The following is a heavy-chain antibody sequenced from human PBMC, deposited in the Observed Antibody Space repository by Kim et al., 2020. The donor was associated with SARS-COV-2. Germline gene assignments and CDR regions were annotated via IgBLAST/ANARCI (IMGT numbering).Heavy chain of an antibody. V-gene: IGHV4-34*01. CDR1: GGSFSGYY. D-gene: IGHD6-13*01. Sequence: SETLSLTCAVYGGSFSGYYWSWIRQPPGKGLEWIGEINHSGSTNYNPSLKSRVTISVDTSKNQFSLKLSSVTAADTAGYYCARAYSSSWSNWFDPWGQGTLVTVSS. CDR3: ARAYSSSWSNWFDP. J-gene: IGHJ5*02. CDR2: INHSGST.